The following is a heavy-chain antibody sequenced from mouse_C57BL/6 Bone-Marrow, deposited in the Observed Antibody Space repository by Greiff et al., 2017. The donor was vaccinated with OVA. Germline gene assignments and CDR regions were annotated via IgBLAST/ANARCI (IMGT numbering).Heavy chain of an antibody. J-gene: IGHJ1*03. CDR2: ITHSGET. D-gene: IGHD2-4*01. Sequence: QVQLKESGPGLVKPSQSLFLTCSITGFPITSGYYWIWIRQSPGKPLEWMGYITHSGETFYNPSLQSPISITRETSKNQFFLQLNSVTTEDTAMYYCAGDRKRIYYDPFDVWGTGTTVTVSS. V-gene: IGHV12-3*01. CDR1: GFPITSGYY. CDR3: AGDRKRIYYDPFDV.